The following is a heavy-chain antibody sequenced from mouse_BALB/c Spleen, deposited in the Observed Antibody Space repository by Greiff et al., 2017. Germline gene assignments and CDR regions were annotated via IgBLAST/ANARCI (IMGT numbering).Heavy chain of an antibody. V-gene: IGHV3-6*02. J-gene: IGHJ3*01. CDR3: ARVGRYDEGFAY. Sequence: EVKVEESGPGLVKPSQSLSLTRSVTGYSITSGYYWNWIRQFPGNKLEWMGYISYDGSNNYNPSLKNRISITRDTSKNQFFLKLNSVTTEDTATYYCARVGRYDEGFAYWGQGTLVTVSA. CDR1: GYSITSGYY. D-gene: IGHD2-3*01. CDR2: ISYDGSN.